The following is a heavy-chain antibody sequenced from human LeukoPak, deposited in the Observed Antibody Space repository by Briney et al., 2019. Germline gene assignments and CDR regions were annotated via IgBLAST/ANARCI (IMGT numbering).Heavy chain of an antibody. V-gene: IGHV4-34*01. J-gene: IGHJ4*02. CDR1: GGSFSGYY. D-gene: IGHD1-26*01. Sequence: SETLSLTCAVYGGSFSGYYWSWIRQPPGKGLEWIGEINHSGSTNYNPSLKSRVTISVDTSKNQFSLKLSSVTAADTAVYYCARHGVGATPYYFDYWGQGTLVTVSS. CDR3: ARHGVGATPYYFDY. CDR2: INHSGST.